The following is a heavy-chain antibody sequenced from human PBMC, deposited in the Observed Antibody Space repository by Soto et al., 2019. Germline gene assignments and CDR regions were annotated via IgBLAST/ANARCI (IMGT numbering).Heavy chain of an antibody. V-gene: IGHV1-18*04. Sequence: ASVKVSCKASGYTFTSYGISWVRQAPGQGLEWMGWISAYNGNTNYAQKLQGRVTMTTDTSTSTAYMELRSLRSDDTAVYYCARGQGYYDFWSGYYTGNWFDPWGQGTPVTVSS. J-gene: IGHJ5*02. CDR1: GYTFTSYG. D-gene: IGHD3-3*01. CDR3: ARGQGYYDFWSGYYTGNWFDP. CDR2: ISAYNGNT.